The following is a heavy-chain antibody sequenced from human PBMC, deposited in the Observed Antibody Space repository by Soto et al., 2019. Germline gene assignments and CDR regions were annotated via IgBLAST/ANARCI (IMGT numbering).Heavy chain of an antibody. J-gene: IGHJ6*02. Sequence: QVQLVQSGAEVKKPGASVKVSCKASGYTFTSYYMHWVRQAPGQGLEWMGIINPSGGSTSYAQKFQGRLTMTRDTSTGTVYMELSSLRSEDTSVYYCAREGVTATIYYYYGMDVWGQGTPVTVSS. CDR1: GYTFTSYY. D-gene: IGHD2-15*01. CDR3: AREGVTATIYYYYGMDV. V-gene: IGHV1-46*01. CDR2: INPSGGST.